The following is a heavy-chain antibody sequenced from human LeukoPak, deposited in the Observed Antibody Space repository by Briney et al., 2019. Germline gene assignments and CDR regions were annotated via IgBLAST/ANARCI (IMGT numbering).Heavy chain of an antibody. Sequence: GGSLRLSCAASGFTFSSYGMSWVRQAPGKGPEWVSSITGSGGSTYYADSVKGRFTISRDNSKDTLYLQMNSLRAEDTAVYYCARGRHGSSCYLCDYWGQGTPATVSS. CDR1: GFTFSSYG. D-gene: IGHD2-15*01. CDR2: ITGSGGST. CDR3: ARGRHGSSCYLCDY. V-gene: IGHV3-23*01. J-gene: IGHJ4*02.